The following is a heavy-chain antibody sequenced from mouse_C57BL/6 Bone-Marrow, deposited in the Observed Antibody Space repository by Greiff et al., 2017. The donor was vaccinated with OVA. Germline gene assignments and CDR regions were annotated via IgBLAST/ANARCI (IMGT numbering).Heavy chain of an antibody. CDR1: GFTFSDYG. CDR3: ARGNTTVEGYYFDY. V-gene: IGHV5-15*04. D-gene: IGHD1-1*01. J-gene: IGHJ2*01. Sequence: EVKVEESGGGLVQPGGSLKLSCAASGFTFSDYGLAWVRQAPRKGPEWVAFISNLAYSIYYADTVTGRFTISRENAKNTLYLERSSLRSEDTAMYYCARGNTTVEGYYFDYWGQGTTLTVSS. CDR2: ISNLAYSI.